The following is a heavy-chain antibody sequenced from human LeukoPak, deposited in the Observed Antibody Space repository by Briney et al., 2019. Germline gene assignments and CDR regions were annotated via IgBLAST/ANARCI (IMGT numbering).Heavy chain of an antibody. D-gene: IGHD6-19*01. V-gene: IGHV4-61*02. J-gene: IGHJ3*02. Sequence: SETLSLTCSVSGGSISSGSYYWSWIRQPAGKGLEWIGRIYTSGSTDYNPSLKSRVTISVDTSKNQFSLRLNSVTAADTSIYYCARIPTNAVPSAHNGFDIWGQGTMLTVSS. CDR3: ARIPTNAVPSAHNGFDI. CDR1: GGSISSGSYY. CDR2: IYTSGST.